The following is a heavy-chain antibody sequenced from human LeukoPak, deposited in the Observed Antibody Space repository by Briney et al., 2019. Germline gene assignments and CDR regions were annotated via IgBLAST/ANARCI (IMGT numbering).Heavy chain of an antibody. J-gene: IGHJ4*02. D-gene: IGHD6-25*01. CDR1: GYTFTSYY. V-gene: IGHV1-46*01. Sequence: GASVKVSCKASGYTFTSYYMHWVRQAPGQGLEWMGIINPSGGSTSYAQRFQGRVTMTRDMSTSTVYMELSSLRSEDTAVYYCARAARRYYFDYWGQGTLVTVSS. CDR3: ARAARRYYFDY. CDR2: INPSGGST.